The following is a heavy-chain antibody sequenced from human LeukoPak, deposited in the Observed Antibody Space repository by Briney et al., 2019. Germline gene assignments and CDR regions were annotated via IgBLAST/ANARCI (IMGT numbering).Heavy chain of an antibody. Sequence: SETLSLTCAVYGGSFSGYYWSWIRQPPGKGLEWIGEINHSGSTNYNPSLKSRVTISVDTSKDQFSLKLSSVTAADTAVYYCARLETIFGVVHAFDIWGQGTMVTVSS. CDR1: GGSFSGYY. V-gene: IGHV4-34*01. D-gene: IGHD3-3*01. CDR3: ARLETIFGVVHAFDI. CDR2: INHSGST. J-gene: IGHJ3*02.